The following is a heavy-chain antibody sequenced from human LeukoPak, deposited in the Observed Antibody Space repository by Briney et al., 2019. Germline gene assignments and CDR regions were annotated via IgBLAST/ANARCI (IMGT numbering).Heavy chain of an antibody. CDR3: ATLHRTYLDPGMNWFDL. CDR2: IHPDDSNI. Sequence: GESLKISCKGSGYSFTSYWIGWVRQMPGKGLEWMGIIHPDDSNIKYSPSSQGQVTISADKSISTAYLQWSSLKASDTAIYYCATLHRTYLDPGMNWFDLWGQGTLVTVSS. V-gene: IGHV5-51*01. J-gene: IGHJ5*02. CDR1: GYSFTSYW. D-gene: IGHD1-14*01.